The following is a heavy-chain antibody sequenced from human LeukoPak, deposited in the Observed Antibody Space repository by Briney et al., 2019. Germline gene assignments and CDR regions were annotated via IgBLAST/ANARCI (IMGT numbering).Heavy chain of an antibody. V-gene: IGHV1-2*02. J-gene: IGHJ4*02. Sequence: ASVKVSCKASGYTFTGYYMHWVRQAPGQGLEWMGWINPNSGGTNYAQKFQGRVTMTRDTSISTAYMELSRLRPDDTAVYYCARAGVVVVAATYFDYWGQGTLVTVSS. CDR3: ARAGVVVVAATYFDY. CDR1: GYTFTGYY. CDR2: INPNSGGT. D-gene: IGHD2-15*01.